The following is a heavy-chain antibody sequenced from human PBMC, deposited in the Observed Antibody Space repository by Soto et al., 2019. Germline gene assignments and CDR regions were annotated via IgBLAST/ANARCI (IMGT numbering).Heavy chain of an antibody. CDR3: ADLSLGYCITTTCPPDY. J-gene: IGHJ4*02. CDR1: GGSFSGYY. Sequence: SETLSLTCAVYGGSFSGYYWNWIRQPPGKGLEWIGEINHSGSTNYNPSLKSRVTISVDTSKNQFSLKLSSVTAADTAMYYCADLSLGYCITTTCPPDYWGQGTLVTVSS. CDR2: INHSGST. D-gene: IGHD2-2*01. V-gene: IGHV4-34*01.